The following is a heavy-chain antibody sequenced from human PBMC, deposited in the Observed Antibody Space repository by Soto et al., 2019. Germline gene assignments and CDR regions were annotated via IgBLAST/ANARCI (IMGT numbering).Heavy chain of an antibody. Sequence: GGSLRLSCAASGFTFSSYAMSWVRQAPGKGLEWVSAISGSGGSTYYADSVKGRFTISRDNSKNTLYLQMNSLRAEDTAVYYCAKDAPSTVTTTGWYFDYWGQGTLVTVSS. CDR3: AKDAPSTVTTTGWYFDY. D-gene: IGHD4-4*01. CDR2: ISGSGGST. V-gene: IGHV3-23*01. J-gene: IGHJ4*02. CDR1: GFTFSSYA.